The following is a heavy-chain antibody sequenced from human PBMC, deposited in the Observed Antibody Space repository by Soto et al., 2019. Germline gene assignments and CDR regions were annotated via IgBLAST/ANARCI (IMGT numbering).Heavy chain of an antibody. Sequence: PGGSLRLSCAASGFTFSSYSMNWVRQAPGKGLEWVSSISSSSSYIYYADKVKSRFTISRDNAKNSLYLQMNSLRAEDTAVYNCARESNPYCSGGSCPRSYYYYYYMDVWGKGTTVTVSS. V-gene: IGHV3-21*01. J-gene: IGHJ6*03. CDR3: ARESNPYCSGGSCPRSYYYYYYMDV. D-gene: IGHD2-15*01. CDR2: ISSSSSYI. CDR1: GFTFSSYS.